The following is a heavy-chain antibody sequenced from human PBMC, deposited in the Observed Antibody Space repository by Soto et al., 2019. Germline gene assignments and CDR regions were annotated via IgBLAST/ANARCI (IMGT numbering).Heavy chain of an antibody. CDR1: GYTFTSYA. CDR2: INADNGNT. V-gene: IGHV1-3*01. Sequence: ASVKVSCKASGYTFTSYAMHWVRQAPGQRLEWMGWINADNGNTKYAQKFQGRVTITTDTSTSTAYMELRSLRSDDTAVYYCARFPHGSGSYQVWFDPWGQGTLVTVSS. J-gene: IGHJ5*02. D-gene: IGHD3-10*01. CDR3: ARFPHGSGSYQVWFDP.